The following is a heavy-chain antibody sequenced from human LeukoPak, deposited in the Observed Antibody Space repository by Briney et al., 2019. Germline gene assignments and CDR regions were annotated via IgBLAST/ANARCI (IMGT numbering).Heavy chain of an antibody. CDR3: VRNPSSTRMLFDY. V-gene: IGHV3-7*01. J-gene: IGHJ4*02. Sequence: PGGSLRLSCAASEFTFSSYWMSWVRQAPGKGLEWVANIKQDGSEKYYVDSVKGRFTISRDNAKNSLYLQMSSLRAEGTAIYYCVRNPSSTRMLFDYWGQGTLVTVSS. D-gene: IGHD2-2*01. CDR2: IKQDGSEK. CDR1: EFTFSSYW.